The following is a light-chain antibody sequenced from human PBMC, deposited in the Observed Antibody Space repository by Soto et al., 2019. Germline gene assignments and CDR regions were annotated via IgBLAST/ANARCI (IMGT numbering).Light chain of an antibody. J-gene: IGKJ3*01. CDR1: QSVFDSSNNKNY. CDR2: WSS. Sequence: DIVTTQFPDSLAVSLGERATINCKSSQSVFDSSNNKNYISWYQQKPGQPPNLLISWSSARASGVPDRFNGGGSGTDFTLTINGLQAEDVAIYYCQQYYSVPFTFGPGTKV. CDR3: QQYYSVPFT. V-gene: IGKV4-1*01.